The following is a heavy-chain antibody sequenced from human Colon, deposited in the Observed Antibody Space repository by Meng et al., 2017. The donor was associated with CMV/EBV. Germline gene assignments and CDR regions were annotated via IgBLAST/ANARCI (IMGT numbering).Heavy chain of an antibody. D-gene: IGHD6-6*01. V-gene: IGHV3-30*04. CDR1: GFTFSSYA. CDR2: ISYDGSNK. J-gene: IGHJ6*02. CDR3: ARVGDMRAARAYYYYYGMDV. Sequence: GGSLKISCAASGFTFSSYAMHWVRQAPGKGLEWVAVISYDGSNKYYADSVKGRFTISRDNSKNTLYLQMNSLRAEDTAVYYCARVGDMRAARAYYYYYGMDVWGQGTTVTVSX.